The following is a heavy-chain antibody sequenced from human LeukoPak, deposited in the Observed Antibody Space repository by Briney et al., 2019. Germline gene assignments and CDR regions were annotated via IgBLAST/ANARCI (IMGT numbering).Heavy chain of an antibody. Sequence: ASVKVSCKASGYSFIDYYIHWVRQAPGQGLEWMGWISGYNGNRNNAQKLQGRVTMTTDTSTSTAYMELRSLRSDDTAVYYCARDGRYNLNYADYWGQGTLVTVSS. CDR2: ISGYNGNR. CDR1: GYSFIDYY. J-gene: IGHJ4*02. V-gene: IGHV1-18*04. D-gene: IGHD1-20*01. CDR3: ARDGRYNLNYADY.